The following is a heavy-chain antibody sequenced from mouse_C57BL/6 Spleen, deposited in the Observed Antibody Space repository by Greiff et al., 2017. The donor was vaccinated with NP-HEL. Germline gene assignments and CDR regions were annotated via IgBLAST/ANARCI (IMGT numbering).Heavy chain of an antibody. D-gene: IGHD6-1*01. J-gene: IGHJ2*01. V-gene: IGHV5-4*01. CDR3: ARGQSPYYFDY. CDR2: ISDGGSYT. CDR1: GFTFSSYA. Sequence: EVQLVESGGGLVKPGGSLKLSCAASGFTFSSYAMSWVRQTPEKRLEWVATISDGGSYTYYPDNVKGRFTISRDNAKNNLYLQMSHLKSEDTAMYYCARGQSPYYFDYWGQGTTLTVSS.